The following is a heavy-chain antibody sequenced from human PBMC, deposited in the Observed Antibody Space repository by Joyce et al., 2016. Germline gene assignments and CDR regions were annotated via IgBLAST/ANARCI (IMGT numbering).Heavy chain of an antibody. D-gene: IGHD2-8*01. CDR1: GFTFSSFS. Sequence: EVQLVESGGGLVKPGGSLRLSCAASGFTFSSFSMSWVSQAQGKGLGWVSSLSSSSSYIKYTDSVKGRFTISRDNAKNSLYLQMNSLRVEDTAVYYCARSSYTNGIFDYWGQGTLVTVSS. J-gene: IGHJ4*02. V-gene: IGHV3-21*01. CDR2: LSSSSSYI. CDR3: ARSSYTNGIFDY.